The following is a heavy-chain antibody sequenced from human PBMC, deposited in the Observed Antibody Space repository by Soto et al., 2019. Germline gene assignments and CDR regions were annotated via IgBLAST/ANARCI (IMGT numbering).Heavy chain of an antibody. V-gene: IGHV3-66*01. CDR2: IRNEGAGGGT. D-gene: IGHD2-15*01. CDR3: ARYDIECRGGRCNGVPMDV. Sequence: EVQLVESGGDLVQPGGSLRLSCVVSGFSVSSKYMSWVRQAPGKGLEWVSLIRNEGAGGGTYYADSVKGRFTISRDKTENTLCRQMSSLRAEDTAVYYGARYDIECRGGRCNGVPMDVWGKGTTVTVSA. J-gene: IGHJ6*04. CDR1: GFSVSSKY.